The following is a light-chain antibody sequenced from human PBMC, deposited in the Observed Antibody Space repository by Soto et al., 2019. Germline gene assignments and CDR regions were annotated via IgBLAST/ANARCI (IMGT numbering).Light chain of an antibody. Sequence: QSVLTQPASVSGSLGQSITISCTGSSSDIGGYNHVSWYQQHPGKAPKLMIYEVSNRPSGVSNRLSASKSGNTASLTISGLQAEDEAEYYCSSYTSTSTSLVFGTGTKLTVL. CDR2: EVS. CDR1: SSDIGGYNH. CDR3: SSYTSTSTSLV. V-gene: IGLV2-14*01. J-gene: IGLJ1*01.